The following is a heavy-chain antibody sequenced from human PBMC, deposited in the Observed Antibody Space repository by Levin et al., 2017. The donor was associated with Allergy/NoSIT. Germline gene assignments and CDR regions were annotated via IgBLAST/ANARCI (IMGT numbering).Heavy chain of an antibody. CDR1: GGSFSGYY. CDR3: ARAFYYYGSGSYLAGYYYYYYMDV. Sequence: SQTLSLTCAVYGGSFSGYYWSWIRQPPGKGLEWIGEINHSGSTNYNPSLKSRVTISVDTSKNQFSLKLSSVTAADTAVYYCARAFYYYGSGSYLAGYYYYYYMDVWGKGTTVTVSS. D-gene: IGHD3-10*01. V-gene: IGHV4-34*01. J-gene: IGHJ6*03. CDR2: INHSGST.